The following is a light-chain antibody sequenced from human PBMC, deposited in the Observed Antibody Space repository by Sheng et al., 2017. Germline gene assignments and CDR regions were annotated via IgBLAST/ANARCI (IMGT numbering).Light chain of an antibody. CDR2: EAS. Sequence: EVLMTQSPDTLSLSPGGRATLSCRASQSVRTNVAWYQQKPRPAPRLLIYEASTRATGIPARFRGSGSGTEFTXTISSLQSEDFAVYYCQQYKNWPPITFGQGTRLEIK. V-gene: IGKV3-15*01. CDR1: QSVRTN. J-gene: IGKJ5*01. CDR3: QQYKNWPPIT.